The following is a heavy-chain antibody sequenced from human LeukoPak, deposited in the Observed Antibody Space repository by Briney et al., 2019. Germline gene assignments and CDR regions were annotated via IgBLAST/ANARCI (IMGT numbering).Heavy chain of an antibody. CDR2: ISAYNGNT. V-gene: IGHV1-18*01. D-gene: IGHD2-15*01. CDR1: GYTLTELS. CDR3: ARSPWGTTRSNSYYFDY. Sequence: ASVKVSCKVSGYTLTELSMHWVRQAPGQGLEWMGWISAYNGNTNYAQKLQGRVTMTTDTSTSTAYMELRSLRSDDTAVYYCARSPWGTTRSNSYYFDYWGQGTLVTVSS. J-gene: IGHJ4*02.